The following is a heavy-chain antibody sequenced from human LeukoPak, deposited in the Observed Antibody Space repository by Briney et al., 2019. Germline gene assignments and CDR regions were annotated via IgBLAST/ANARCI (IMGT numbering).Heavy chain of an antibody. Sequence: PGGSLRLSCAASGFTFSSYAMSWVRQAPGKGLEWVSAISGSGGSTYYADSVKGRFTISRDNSKNMLYLQMNSLRAEDTAVYYCATDRGWRTSGYYLYYFEYWGQGTLVTYSS. CDR1: GFTFSSYA. CDR3: ATDRGWRTSGYYLYYFEY. CDR2: ISGSGGST. J-gene: IGHJ4*02. D-gene: IGHD3-3*01. V-gene: IGHV3-23*01.